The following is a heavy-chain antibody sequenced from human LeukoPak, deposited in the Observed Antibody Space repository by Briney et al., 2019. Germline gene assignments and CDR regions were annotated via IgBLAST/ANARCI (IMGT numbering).Heavy chain of an antibody. CDR1: GFTFSSYW. V-gene: IGHV3-74*01. CDR3: ARAHPYNWNLDAFDI. Sequence: GGSLRLSCAASGFTFSSYWMHWVRQAPGKGLVWVSRINSDGSSTSYADSVKGRFTISRDNAKNTLYLQMNSLRAEDTAVYYCARAHPYNWNLDAFDIWGQGTTVTVSS. J-gene: IGHJ3*02. CDR2: INSDGSST. D-gene: IGHD1-20*01.